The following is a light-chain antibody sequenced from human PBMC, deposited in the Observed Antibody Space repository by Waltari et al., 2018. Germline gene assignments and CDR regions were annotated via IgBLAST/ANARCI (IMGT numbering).Light chain of an antibody. CDR3: QHYVRLPAT. J-gene: IGKJ1*01. CDR1: QSVRGS. V-gene: IGKV3-20*01. CDR2: GAS. Sequence: EIVLTQSPGTLSLSPGERATLSYRASQSVRGSLDWYQQKAGQAPRLLIYGASSRATGIPDRFSGSGSGTDFSLTISRLEPEDFAVYYCQHYVRLPATFGQGTKVEI.